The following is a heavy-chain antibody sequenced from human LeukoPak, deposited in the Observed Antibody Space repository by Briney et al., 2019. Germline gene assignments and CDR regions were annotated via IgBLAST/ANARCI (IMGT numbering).Heavy chain of an antibody. J-gene: IGHJ4*02. CDR2: ISWNSGSI. CDR1: GFTFDDYA. Sequence: GGSLRPSCAASGFTFDDYAMHWVRQAPGKGLEWVSGISWNSGSIGYADSVKGRFTISRDNAKNSLYLQMNSLRAEDTALYYCAKAPGRIAARPFDYWGQGTLVTVSS. D-gene: IGHD6-6*01. V-gene: IGHV3-9*01. CDR3: AKAPGRIAARPFDY.